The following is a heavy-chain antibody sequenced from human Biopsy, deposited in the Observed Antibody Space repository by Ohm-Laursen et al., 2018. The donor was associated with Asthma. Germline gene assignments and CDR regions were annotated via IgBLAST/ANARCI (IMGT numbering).Heavy chain of an antibody. CDR3: ARGWNCGGDCYSLDY. D-gene: IGHD2-21*02. V-gene: IGHV4-30-2*06. CDR1: GDPIDSGDYS. Sequence: TLSLTCRVSGDPIDSGDYSWTWIRQSPGVGLEWIGYIYRNGDTYYNPTLKNRVTISIDRSKNQFSLRLRSVTAADTAVYYCARGWNCGGDCYSLDYWGQGTLVTVSS. CDR2: IYRNGDT. J-gene: IGHJ4*02.